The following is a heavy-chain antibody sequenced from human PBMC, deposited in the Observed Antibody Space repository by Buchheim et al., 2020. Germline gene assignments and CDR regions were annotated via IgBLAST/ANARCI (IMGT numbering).Heavy chain of an antibody. Sequence: QVHLVESGGALVKPGGSLRLSCAASGFTFSDSYMSWIRQAPGKGLEWVSYISSSGKTLYYADSVKGRFTISRDNAKSSLYLQMNSLSAEDTAVYYCAKDLISGYWGQGTL. CDR3: AKDLISGY. J-gene: IGHJ4*02. CDR1: GFTFSDSY. CDR2: ISSSGKTL. D-gene: IGHD3-10*01. V-gene: IGHV3-11*01.